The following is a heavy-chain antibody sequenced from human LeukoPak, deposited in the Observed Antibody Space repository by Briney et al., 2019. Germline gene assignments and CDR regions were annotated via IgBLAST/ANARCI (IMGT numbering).Heavy chain of an antibody. D-gene: IGHD2-2*01. J-gene: IGHJ4*02. V-gene: IGHV3-48*01. CDR1: GFTFSSYS. CDR3: AGGYCSSTSCFDY. CDR2: ISSSSTI. Sequence: GGSLRLSCAASGFTFSSYSINWVRQAPGKGLEWVSYISSSSTIYYADSVKGRFTISRDNAMNSLSLQMNSLRAEDTAVYYCAGGYCSSTSCFDYWGQGTLVTVSS.